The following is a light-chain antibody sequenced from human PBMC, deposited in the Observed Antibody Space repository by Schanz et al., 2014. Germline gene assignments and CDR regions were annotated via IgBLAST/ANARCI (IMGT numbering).Light chain of an antibody. CDR1: SSDVGGHDY. CDR3: SSNVGSNNFQ. J-gene: IGLJ3*02. V-gene: IGLV2-8*01. Sequence: SALTQPPSASGSPGQSVTISCTGTSSDVGGHDYVSWYQHHPGKAPKVMIYQVSKRPSGVPDRFSGSKSGNTASMTISGLQAEDEAEYYCSSNVGSNNFQFGGGTKLTVL. CDR2: QVS.